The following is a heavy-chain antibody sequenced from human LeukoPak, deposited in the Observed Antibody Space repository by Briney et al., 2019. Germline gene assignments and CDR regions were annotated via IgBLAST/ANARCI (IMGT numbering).Heavy chain of an antibody. CDR2: IHHSDAS. V-gene: IGHV4-34*01. CDR1: YGALSGYY. CDR3: ARGGGQRRSWLDL. J-gene: IGHJ5*02. Sequence: SETLSLTCAVHYGALSGYYWTWIRQSPGKGLEWIGEIHHSDASNYNASLKRRVALSLETSKNQFSLQLTSMTGAETAVYFCARGGGQRRSWLDLWGQGTLVSVTS. D-gene: IGHD5-24*01.